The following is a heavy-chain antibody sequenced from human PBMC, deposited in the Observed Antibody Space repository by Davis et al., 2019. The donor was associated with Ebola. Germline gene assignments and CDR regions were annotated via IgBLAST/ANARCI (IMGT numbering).Heavy chain of an antibody. V-gene: IGHV3-73*01. CDR3: TRHDGAARDY. CDR1: GFSFSGPA. J-gene: IGHJ4*02. D-gene: IGHD6-6*01. Sequence: GGSLRLSCAASGFSFSGPAMHWVRHASGKGLEWVGRIRSKATRYATAYAASVKGRITISRDDSKNTSYQQMNSLNTEDTAVYYCTRHDGAARDYWGQGTLVTVSS. CDR2: IRSKATRYAT.